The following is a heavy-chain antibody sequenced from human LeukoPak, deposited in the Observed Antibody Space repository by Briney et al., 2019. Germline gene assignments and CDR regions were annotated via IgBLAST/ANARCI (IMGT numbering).Heavy chain of an antibody. CDR2: INHGGST. CDR1: GGSFSGYY. J-gene: IGHJ4*02. Sequence: SETLSLTCAVYGGSFSGYYWSWIRQTPGKGLEWIGEINHGGSTNYNPSLKSRVTIAVDTSRNQFSLKMKSMTVADTAVYYCARQRGATDYCDDYWGQGTLVTVSS. V-gene: IGHV4-34*01. D-gene: IGHD3-9*01. CDR3: ARQRGATDYCDDY.